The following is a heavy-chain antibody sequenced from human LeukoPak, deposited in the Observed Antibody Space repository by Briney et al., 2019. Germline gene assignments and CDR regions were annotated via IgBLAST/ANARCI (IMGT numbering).Heavy chain of an antibody. CDR2: IYPGDSDT. D-gene: IGHD3-22*01. CDR1: GYSFTSYW. V-gene: IGHV5-51*01. J-gene: IGHJ4*02. Sequence: PGESLKISCKGSGYSFTSYWIGWVRQMPGKGLEWMGIIYPGDSDTRYSPSFQGQVTISADKSISTAYLQWSSLKASDTAMYYCARGPARPYYYDISGYYYHPPPGDYWGQGTLVTVSS. CDR3: ARGPARPYYYDISGYYYHPPPGDY.